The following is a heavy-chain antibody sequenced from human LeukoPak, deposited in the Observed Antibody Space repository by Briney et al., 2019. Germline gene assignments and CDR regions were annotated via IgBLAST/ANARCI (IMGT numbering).Heavy chain of an antibody. CDR3: ARLNYGDYVGYSGLDY. Sequence: GGSLRLSCAASGFTFSDYYMSWIRQAPGKGLEWVSYISSSGSTIYYADSVKGRFTISRDNAKNSLYLQMNSLRAEDTAVYYCARLNYGDYVGYSGLDYWGQGTLVTVSS. V-gene: IGHV3-11*01. CDR1: GFTFSDYY. J-gene: IGHJ4*02. D-gene: IGHD4-17*01. CDR2: ISSSGSTI.